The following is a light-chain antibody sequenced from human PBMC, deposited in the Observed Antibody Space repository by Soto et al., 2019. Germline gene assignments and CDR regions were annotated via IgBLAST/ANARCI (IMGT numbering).Light chain of an antibody. CDR1: QSISGQ. CDR3: QQYNASPVT. V-gene: IGKV1-5*01. Sequence: DIQMTQSPSTLSAFAGDRVTVTCRASQSISGQLAWYQQRPGKAPKLLITDASNLNGGVPARFSGSGSGTEFALTISSLQPDDSATYYCQQYNASPVTFGGGTKVEIK. J-gene: IGKJ4*01. CDR2: DAS.